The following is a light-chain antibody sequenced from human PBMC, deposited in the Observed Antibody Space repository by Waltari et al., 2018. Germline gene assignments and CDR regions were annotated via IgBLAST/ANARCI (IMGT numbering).Light chain of an antibody. CDR3: QQYNSYSLFT. CDR1: QDITNW. V-gene: IGKV1-5*03. CDR2: KTS. Sequence: DIQMTQSPSTLSASVADRVIITCRASQDITNWLAWYQQKPGKPPNLLIYKTSSLESGVPSRFSGSGSGTEFTLTISCLQPDDFATYYCQQYNSYSLFTFGPGTKVEIK. J-gene: IGKJ3*01.